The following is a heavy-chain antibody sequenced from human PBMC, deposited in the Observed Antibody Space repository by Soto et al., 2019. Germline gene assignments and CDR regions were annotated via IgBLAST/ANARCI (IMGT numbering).Heavy chain of an antibody. CDR3: ARSGLPFDY. CDR2: ISRNGGST. J-gene: IGHJ4*02. Sequence: EVQLVESGGGLVQPGGSLRLSCAASGFTFSSYAMHWVRQAPGKGLEYVSGISRNGGSTYYANSVKGRFTISRDNSKSTPDLQVGSLRAEDMAVYYCARSGLPFDYWGQGTLVTVSS. CDR1: GFTFSSYA. D-gene: IGHD2-21*02. V-gene: IGHV3-64*01.